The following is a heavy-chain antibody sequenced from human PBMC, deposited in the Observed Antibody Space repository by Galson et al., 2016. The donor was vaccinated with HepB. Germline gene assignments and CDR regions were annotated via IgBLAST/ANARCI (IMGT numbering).Heavy chain of an antibody. J-gene: IGHJ3*02. CDR3: STDNPGTAFDI. Sequence: SLRLSCAASGFTFSDVWMSWVRQAPGKGLEWVGRILSKIDGGTTDYAAPVKGRFTISRDDSKNTPYLQMNSLKTEDIAMYYCSTDNPGTAFDIWGQGTMVTVSS. CDR2: ILSKIDGGTT. CDR1: GFTFSDVW. V-gene: IGHV3-15*01.